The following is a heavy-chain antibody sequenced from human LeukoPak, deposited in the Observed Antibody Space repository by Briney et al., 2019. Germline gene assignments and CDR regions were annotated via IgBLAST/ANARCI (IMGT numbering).Heavy chain of an antibody. CDR1: GGSFSGYY. Sequence: SETLSLTCAVYGGSFSGYYWSWIRQPPGKGLEWIGEINHSGSTNYNPSLKSRVTISVDKSKNQFSLKLSSVTAADTAVYYCAREVANYDFWSGYFRESSDAFDIWGQGTMVTVSS. CDR2: INHSGST. J-gene: IGHJ3*02. CDR3: AREVANYDFWSGYFRESSDAFDI. D-gene: IGHD3-3*01. V-gene: IGHV4-34*01.